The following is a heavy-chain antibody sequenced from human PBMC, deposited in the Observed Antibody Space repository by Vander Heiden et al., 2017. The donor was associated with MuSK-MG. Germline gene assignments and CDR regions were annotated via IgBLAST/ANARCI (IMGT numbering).Heavy chain of an antibody. J-gene: IGHJ4*02. CDR1: GFTLSSYD. CDR3: ARQITPDY. CDR2: ILSTTGDI. D-gene: IGHD3-16*01. V-gene: IGHV3-21*02. Sequence: EVQLVESGGGLVKPGGSLRLSCAASGFTLSSYDMSWVRQSPGKGLEWVSHILSTTGDIDYADSVKGRVTVSRENAKNSLYMKMNSLGAEDTAVYYGARQITPDYWGQGTLVTVYS.